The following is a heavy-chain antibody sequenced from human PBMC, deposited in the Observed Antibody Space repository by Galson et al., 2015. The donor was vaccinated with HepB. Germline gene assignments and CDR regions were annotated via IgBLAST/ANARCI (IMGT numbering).Heavy chain of an antibody. J-gene: IGHJ4*02. D-gene: IGHD5-24*01. CDR2: ISYDGSNK. Sequence: SLRLSCAVSGFTFSSYGMHWVRQAPGKGLEWVAVISYDGSNKYYADSVKGRFTISRDNSKNTLYLQMNSLRAEDTAVYYCTKDQERWLHPSEIYFDYWGQGTLVTVSP. CDR1: GFTFSSYG. V-gene: IGHV3-30*18. CDR3: TKDQERWLHPSEIYFDY.